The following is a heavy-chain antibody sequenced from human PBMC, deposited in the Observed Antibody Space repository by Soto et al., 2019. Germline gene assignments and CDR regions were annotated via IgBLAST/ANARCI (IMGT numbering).Heavy chain of an antibody. V-gene: IGHV4-30-4*01. CDR3: VRSRQMESGNDYGLDV. D-gene: IGHD1-1*01. J-gene: IGHJ6*02. CDR2: YHSGGST. Sequence: QLRLQESGSGLLKPSRSLSLTSTVSGVSLTTPVTGGGGFAQSPGKGLEFIGYYHSGGSTYYDASFRSRVIISADTSNSQFSLKLSSVTVADTAVYFCVRSRQMESGNDYGLDVWGQGTTVTVSS. CDR1: GVSLTTPVTG.